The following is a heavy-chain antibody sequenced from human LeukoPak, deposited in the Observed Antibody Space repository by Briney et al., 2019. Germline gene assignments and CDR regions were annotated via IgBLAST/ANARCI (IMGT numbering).Heavy chain of an antibody. CDR1: GGSISSGDYY. CDR2: IYYSGST. CDR3: ARDGGSIAARGGFDY. J-gene: IGHJ4*02. D-gene: IGHD6-6*01. V-gene: IGHV4-30-4*08. Sequence: SETLSLTCTVSGGSISSGDYYWSWIRQPPGKGLEWIGYIYYSGSTYYNPSLKSRVTISVDTSKNQFSLKLSSVTAADTAVYYCARDGGSIAARGGFDYWGQGTLVTVSS.